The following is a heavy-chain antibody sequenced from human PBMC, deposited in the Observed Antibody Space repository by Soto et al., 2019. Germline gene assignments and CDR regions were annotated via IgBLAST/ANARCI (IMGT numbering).Heavy chain of an antibody. CDR3: ARADARDGRSSYRGAYDY. V-gene: IGHV1-2*04. D-gene: IGHD3-10*01. Sequence: QVRLVQSGAEVQKSGASVRVSCRASGYTFRDFYIHWVRQAPGQGLEWMGWINPDTGGTDYKEKFQGWITMTRDTSITTAYMELSSLNFDDTAVYYCARADARDGRSSYRGAYDYWGQGTLVTVSS. J-gene: IGHJ4*02. CDR1: GYTFRDFY. CDR2: INPDTGGT.